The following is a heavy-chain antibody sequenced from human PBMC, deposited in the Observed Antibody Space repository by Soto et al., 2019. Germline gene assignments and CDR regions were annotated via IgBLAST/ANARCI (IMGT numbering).Heavy chain of an antibody. V-gene: IGHV3-66*01. Sequence: EVHLVESGGGLVQPGESLRLSCAASGFIVSSNAMAWVRLAPGKGPEWVSVIFVAGGTYYADSVKGRFTISRDNSKSTLYLQMNSLRVADTAVYYCTGWTPPSEYWGQGTLVTFSS. J-gene: IGHJ4*02. CDR3: TGWTPPSEY. CDR1: GFIVSSNA. CDR2: IFVAGGT.